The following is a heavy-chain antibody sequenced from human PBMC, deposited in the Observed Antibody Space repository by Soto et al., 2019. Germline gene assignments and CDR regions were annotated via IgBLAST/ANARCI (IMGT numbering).Heavy chain of an antibody. CDR3: ARDPGGYPLCVFNI. V-gene: IGHV3-30*04. CDR1: GFTFRLSA. D-gene: IGHD2-8*02. CDR2: ISDNGNTK. J-gene: IGHJ3*02. Sequence: GGSLILSCASSGFTFRLSAMHWVRGAPGKGLEWVAVISDNGNTKYFAESVRGRFTVSRDSSKNVLYLEMSSLRPEDTFEYFCARDPGGYPLCVFNIWGQGTMVTVS.